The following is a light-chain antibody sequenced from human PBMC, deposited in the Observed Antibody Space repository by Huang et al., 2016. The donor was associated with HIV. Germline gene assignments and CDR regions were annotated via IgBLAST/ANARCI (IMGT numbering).Light chain of an antibody. Sequence: DIVLTQSPLSLPVTPGEPASISCRSSQSLLHSSGYNYLDWYMQKPGQSPHLLIDLGSNRASGVPDRFSGSGSGTYFTLKISRVEAEDVGVYYCMQALQTPWTFGPGTKVEIK. CDR3: MQALQTPWT. J-gene: IGKJ1*01. CDR1: QSLLHSSGYNY. CDR2: LGS. V-gene: IGKV2-28*01.